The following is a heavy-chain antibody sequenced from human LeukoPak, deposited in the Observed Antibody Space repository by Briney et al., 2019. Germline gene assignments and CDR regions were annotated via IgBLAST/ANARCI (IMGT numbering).Heavy chain of an antibody. CDR3: ARDRGDAYYFDY. Sequence: GGSLRLSCAASGFTFSSYSMNWVRQAPGKGLEWVSSISSSSSYIYCADSVKGRFTISRDNSKNTLYLQMNSLRAEDTAVYYCARDRGDAYYFDYWGQGTLVTVSS. CDR1: GFTFSSYS. CDR2: ISSSSSYI. D-gene: IGHD2-21*02. V-gene: IGHV3-21*01. J-gene: IGHJ4*02.